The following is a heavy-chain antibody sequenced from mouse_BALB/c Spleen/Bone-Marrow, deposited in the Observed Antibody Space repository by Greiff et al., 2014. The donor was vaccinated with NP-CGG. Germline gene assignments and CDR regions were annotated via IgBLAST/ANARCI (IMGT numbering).Heavy chain of an antibody. CDR3: ARESLYGSNYY. CDR2: INPSSGYT. D-gene: IGHD1-1*01. Sequence: VQLQQSGAELARPGASVKMSCKASGYTFTSYAMHWVKQRPGQGLEWIGYINPSSGYTNYNQKFKDKATLTADKSSSTAYMQLSSLTSEDSAVYYCARESLYGSNYYWGQGTTLTVSS. CDR1: GYTFTSYA. V-gene: IGHV1-4*01. J-gene: IGHJ2*01.